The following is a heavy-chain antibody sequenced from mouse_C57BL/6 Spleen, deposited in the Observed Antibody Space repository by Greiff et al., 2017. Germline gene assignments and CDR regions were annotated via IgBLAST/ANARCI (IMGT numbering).Heavy chain of an antibody. V-gene: IGHV5-17*01. D-gene: IGHD2-1*01. J-gene: IGHJ2*01. CDR2: ISSGSSTI. CDR1: GFPFSDYG. Sequence: EVQLVESGGGLVKPGGSLKLSCAASGFPFSDYGMYWVRQAPEKGLEWVAYISSGSSTIYYADTVKGRFTISRDNAKNTLYLQMTSLRSEDTAMYYCTRIYWILFDYWGQGTTLTVSS. CDR3: TRIYWILFDY.